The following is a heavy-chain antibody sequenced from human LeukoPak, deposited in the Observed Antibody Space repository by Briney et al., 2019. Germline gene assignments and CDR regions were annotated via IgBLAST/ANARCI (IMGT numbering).Heavy chain of an antibody. CDR1: GFTFSSYS. D-gene: IGHD6-13*01. CDR2: ISSSSSTI. CDR3: ARDPDSWYSSSLFDY. J-gene: IGHJ4*02. V-gene: IGHV3-48*04. Sequence: PGGSLRLSCAASGFTFSSYSMNWVRQAPGKGLEWVSYISSSSSTIYYADSVKGRFTISRDNAKNSLYLQMNSLRAEDTAVYYCARDPDSWYSSSLFDYWGQGTLVTVSS.